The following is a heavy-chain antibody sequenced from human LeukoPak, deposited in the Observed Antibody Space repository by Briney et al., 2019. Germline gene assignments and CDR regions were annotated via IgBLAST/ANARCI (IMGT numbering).Heavy chain of an antibody. CDR1: GGSFSGYY. CDR2: INHSGST. CDR3: ARQDDFWSGSTDPYYYYYMDV. D-gene: IGHD3-3*01. Sequence: SETLSLTCAVYGGSFSGYYWSRIRQPPGKGLEWIGEINHSGSTNYNPSLKSRVTISVDTSKNQFSLKLSSVTAADTAVYYCARQDDFWSGSTDPYYYYYMDVWGKGTTVTVSS. V-gene: IGHV4-34*01. J-gene: IGHJ6*03.